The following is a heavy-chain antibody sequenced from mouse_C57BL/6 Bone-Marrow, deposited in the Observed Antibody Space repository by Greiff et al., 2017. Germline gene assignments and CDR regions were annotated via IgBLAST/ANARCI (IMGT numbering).Heavy chain of an antibody. J-gene: IGHJ1*03. CDR1: GYTFTSYW. CDR3: AKEKGFPYWYFDV. V-gene: IGHV1-64*01. CDR2: IHPNSGST. Sequence: VQLQQPGAELVKPGASVKLSCKASGYTFTSYWMHWVKQSPGQGLEWIGMIHPNSGSTNYNEKFKSKATLTVDKSSSTAYMQLSSLTSEDSAVYYCAKEKGFPYWYFDVWGTGTTVTVSS.